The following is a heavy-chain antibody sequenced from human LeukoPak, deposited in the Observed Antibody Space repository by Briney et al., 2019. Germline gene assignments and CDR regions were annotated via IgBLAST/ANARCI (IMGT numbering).Heavy chain of an antibody. J-gene: IGHJ5*02. V-gene: IGHV4-59*01. CDR3: ERGGARRWELLYWFDP. CDR1: GGSISSYY. CDR2: IYYSGST. D-gene: IGHD1-26*01. Sequence: SETLSLTCTVSGGSISSYYWSWIRQPPGKGLDWIGYIYYSGSTNYNPSLKSRVTISVDTSKNQFSLKLSSVTAADTAVYYCERGGARRWELLYWFDPWGQGTLVTVSS.